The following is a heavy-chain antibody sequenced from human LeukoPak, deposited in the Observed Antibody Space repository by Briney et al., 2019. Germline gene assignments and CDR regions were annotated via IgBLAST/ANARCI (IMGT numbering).Heavy chain of an antibody. CDR2: ISSSGTTI. Sequence: GGSLRLSCAASGFFFRSYEMNWVRQAPGKGLEWVSYISSSGTTIYYADSVKGRFTISRDNTNNALYLQMNSLRAEDTAVYYCVRLRDYGGNSDGFDIWGQGTMSPSLQ. CDR1: GFFFRSYE. J-gene: IGHJ3*02. V-gene: IGHV3-48*03. CDR3: VRLRDYGGNSDGFDI. D-gene: IGHD4-23*01.